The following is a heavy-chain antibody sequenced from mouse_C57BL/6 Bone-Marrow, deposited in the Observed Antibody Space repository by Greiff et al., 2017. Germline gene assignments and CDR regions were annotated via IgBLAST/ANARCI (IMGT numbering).Heavy chain of an antibody. CDR2: ISYDGSN. J-gene: IGHJ2*01. V-gene: IGHV3-6*01. CDR1: GYSITSGYY. D-gene: IGHD1-1*01. Sequence: EVKVEESGPGLVKPSQSLSLTCSVTGYSITSGYYWNWIRQFPGNKLEWMGYISYDGSNNYNPSLKNRISITRDTSKNQFFLKLNSVTTEDTATYYCARATTVVPYYFDYWGQGTTRTVSS. CDR3: ARATTVVPYYFDY.